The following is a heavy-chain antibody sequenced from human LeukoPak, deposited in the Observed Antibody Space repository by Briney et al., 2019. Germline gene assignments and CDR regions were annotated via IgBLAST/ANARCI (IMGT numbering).Heavy chain of an antibody. CDR1: GYTFTGYY. V-gene: IGHV1-2*02. Sequence: ASVTVSCKASGYTFTGYYVHWVRQAPGQGLEWMGWINPDSGGTNYAQKFQGRVTMTRDTSISTAFMELTSLNSDDTAAYYCAIEATIAASRGLDVWGQGTTVTVSS. J-gene: IGHJ6*02. D-gene: IGHD6-6*01. CDR3: AIEATIAASRGLDV. CDR2: INPDSGGT.